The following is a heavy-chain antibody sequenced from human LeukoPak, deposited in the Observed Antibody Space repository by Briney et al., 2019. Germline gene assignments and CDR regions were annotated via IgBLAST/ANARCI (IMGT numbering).Heavy chain of an antibody. V-gene: IGHV4-38-2*02. Sequence: SETLSLTCTVSGYSISSGYYWGWIRQPPGKGLEWIGNIYYSGSTYFNPSLKSRVTISVDTSKNQFSLNLSSVTAADTAMYYCARGSGYYGEDFGYWGQGTLVTVSS. CDR1: GYSISSGYY. CDR2: IYYSGST. CDR3: ARGSGYYGEDFGY. J-gene: IGHJ4*02. D-gene: IGHD3-22*01.